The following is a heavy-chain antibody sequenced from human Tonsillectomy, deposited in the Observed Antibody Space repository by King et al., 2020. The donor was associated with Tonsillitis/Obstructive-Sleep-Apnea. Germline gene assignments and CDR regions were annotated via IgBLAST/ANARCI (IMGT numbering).Heavy chain of an antibody. CDR1: GHSLTSDW. Sequence: QLVQSGAEVKEPGESLRISCKDSGHSLTSDWITWVRQVPGKGLEWMGTIDPSDSYTNYRPSFQGHVTISADKSISTAYLQWSSLKASDTAIYYCARGKGVGTYYYGMDVWGQGTTVTVSS. D-gene: IGHD1/OR15-1a*01. CDR2: IDPSDSYT. CDR3: ARGKGVGTYYYGMDV. J-gene: IGHJ6*02. V-gene: IGHV5-10-1*01.